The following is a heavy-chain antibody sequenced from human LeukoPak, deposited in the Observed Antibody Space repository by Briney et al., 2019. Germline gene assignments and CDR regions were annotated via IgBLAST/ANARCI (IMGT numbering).Heavy chain of an antibody. CDR3: ARGVAGTPLTDY. Sequence: GASVNVSCKSSGYTFTGYFVHWVRPAPGQGLEWMGWINPNSGGTNYAQKFQGRVTMTRDTSISIAYMELSRLRSDDTAVCYCARGVAGTPLTDYWGQGTLVTVSS. D-gene: IGHD6-19*01. J-gene: IGHJ4*02. V-gene: IGHV1-2*02. CDR1: GYTFTGYF. CDR2: INPNSGGT.